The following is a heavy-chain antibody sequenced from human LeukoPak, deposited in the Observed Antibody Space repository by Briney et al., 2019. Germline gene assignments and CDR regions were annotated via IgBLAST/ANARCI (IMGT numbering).Heavy chain of an antibody. CDR2: IWYDGSNK. J-gene: IGHJ6*02. CDR1: GFTFSSYG. Sequence: GGSLRLSCAASGFTFSSYGMHWVRQAPGKGLEWVAVIWYDGSNKYYADSVKGRFTISRDNSKNTLYLQMNSLRAEDTAVYYCARDGHVAGIYNYGMDVWGQGTTVTVSS. CDR3: ARDGHVAGIYNYGMDV. D-gene: IGHD6-19*01. V-gene: IGHV3-33*01.